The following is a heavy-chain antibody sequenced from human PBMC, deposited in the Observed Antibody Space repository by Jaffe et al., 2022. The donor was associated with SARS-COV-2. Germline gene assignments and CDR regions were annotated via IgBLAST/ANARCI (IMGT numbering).Heavy chain of an antibody. CDR2: IWYDGSNK. CDR3: ARVRCSGGSCSDRRYYYYYYGMDV. CDR1: GFTFSSYG. Sequence: QVQLVESGGGVVQPGRSLRLSCAASGFTFSSYGMHWVRQAPGKGLEWVAVIWYDGSNKYYADSVKGRFTISRDNSKNTLYLQMNSLRAEDTAVYYCARVRCSGGSCSDRRYYYYYYGMDVWGQGTTVTVSS. J-gene: IGHJ6*02. V-gene: IGHV3-33*01. D-gene: IGHD2-15*01.